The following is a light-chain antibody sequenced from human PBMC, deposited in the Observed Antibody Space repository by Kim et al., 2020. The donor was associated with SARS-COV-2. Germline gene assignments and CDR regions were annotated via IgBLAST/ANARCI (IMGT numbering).Light chain of an antibody. Sequence: EIVLTQSPGTLSLSPGERATLSCRASQSISSNVVSTQHRPGHPPSRLIYGASTRATGIPDRFSGSGSGTDYTLSINRLEPEDVAVYYCLQYAVAPWTLVEGTKGDIK. CDR1: QSISSN. J-gene: IGKJ1*01. V-gene: IGKV3-20*01. CDR3: LQYAVAPWT. CDR2: GAS.